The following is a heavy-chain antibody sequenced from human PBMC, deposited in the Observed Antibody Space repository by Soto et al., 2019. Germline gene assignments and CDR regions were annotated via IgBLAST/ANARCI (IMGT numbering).Heavy chain of an antibody. J-gene: IGHJ4*02. CDR3: ARLPRDYYDSSGYYPHFDY. CDR2: IYYSGST. CDR1: GGSISSSSYY. Sequence: QLQLQESGPGLVKPSETLSLTCTVSGGSISSSSYYWGWIRQPPGKGLEWIGTIYYSGSTYYNPSLKSRVTVSRDTSKNQFSLKLSSVTAADTAVYYCARLPRDYYDSSGYYPHFDYWGQGTLVTVSS. V-gene: IGHV4-39*01. D-gene: IGHD3-22*01.